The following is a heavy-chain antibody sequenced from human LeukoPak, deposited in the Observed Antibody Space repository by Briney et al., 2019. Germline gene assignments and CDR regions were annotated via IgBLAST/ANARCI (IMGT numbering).Heavy chain of an antibody. CDR3: AGASVDTDTIDY. CDR1: GGTFSSYA. J-gene: IGHJ4*02. Sequence: SVKVSCKASGGTFSSYAISWVRQAPGQGLEWMGGIIPIFGTANYAQKFQGRVTITADESTSTAYMELSSLRSEDTAVYYCAGASVDTDTIDYWGQGTLVTVSS. CDR2: IIPIFGTA. D-gene: IGHD5-18*01. V-gene: IGHV1-69*13.